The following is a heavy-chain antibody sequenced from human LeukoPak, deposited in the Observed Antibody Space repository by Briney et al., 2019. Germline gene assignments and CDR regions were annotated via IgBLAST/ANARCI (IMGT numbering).Heavy chain of an antibody. CDR2: ISGSGGST. CDR3: AKDLVVVTAPPWFDP. V-gene: IGHV3-23*01. Sequence: GGSLRLSCAASGFTFSSYWMSWVRQAPGKGLEWVSAISGSGGSTYYADSVKGRFTISRDNSKNTLYLQMNSLRAEDTAVYYCAKDLVVVTAPPWFDPWGQGTLVTVSS. CDR1: GFTFSSYW. J-gene: IGHJ5*02. D-gene: IGHD2-21*02.